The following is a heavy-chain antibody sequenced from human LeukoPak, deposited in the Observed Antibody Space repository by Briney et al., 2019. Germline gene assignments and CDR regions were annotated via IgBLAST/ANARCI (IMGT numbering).Heavy chain of an antibody. Sequence: GGSLRLSCVASGFTVSSNYMSWVRQAPGKGLEWVSVIYSGGSTYYADSVKGRFTISRDNSKNTLYLQMNSLRAEDTAVYYCASSGNSHAFDIWGQGTMVTVSS. CDR3: ASSGNSHAFDI. D-gene: IGHD4-23*01. CDR1: GFTVSSNY. CDR2: IYSGGST. J-gene: IGHJ3*02. V-gene: IGHV3-53*01.